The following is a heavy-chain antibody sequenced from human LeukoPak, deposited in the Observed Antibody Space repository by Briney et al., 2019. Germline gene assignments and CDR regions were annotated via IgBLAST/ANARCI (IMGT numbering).Heavy chain of an antibody. V-gene: IGHV1-2*02. CDR1: GYTFTGYY. CDR3: ARYCSGGSCSQSNYYYYMDV. D-gene: IGHD2-15*01. Sequence: ASVKVSCKASGYTFTGYYMHWVRQAPGQGLEWMGWINPNSGGTNYAQKFQGRVTMTRDTSISTAYMELSRLRSDDTAVYYCARYCSGGSCSQSNYYYYMDVWGKGTTVTVS. J-gene: IGHJ6*03. CDR2: INPNSGGT.